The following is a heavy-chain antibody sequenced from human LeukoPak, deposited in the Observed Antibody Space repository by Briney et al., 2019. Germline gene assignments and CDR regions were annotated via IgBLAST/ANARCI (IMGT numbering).Heavy chain of an antibody. CDR2: ISTKGDST. Sequence: GGSLRLSCEGSGFTFSNYGIHWVRQPPRKGLEYVSAISTKGDSTYYASSVKGRFTISRDNSENTLYLQMGSLTTEDMAVYYCARDPRWLQLQGLDYWGRGALVIVSS. V-gene: IGHV3-64*01. J-gene: IGHJ4*02. CDR1: GFTFSNYG. CDR3: ARDPRWLQLQGLDY. D-gene: IGHD5-24*01.